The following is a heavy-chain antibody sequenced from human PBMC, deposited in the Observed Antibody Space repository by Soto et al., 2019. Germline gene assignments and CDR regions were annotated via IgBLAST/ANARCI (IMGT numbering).Heavy chain of an antibody. D-gene: IGHD2-15*01. CDR2: TYKSATT. Sequence: ASETLSLTCSVSGDSISTVDYFWAWIRQPPGQALEYIGYTYKSATTYYNPSFESRVAISLDTSKSQFSLNVTSVTAADTAVYFCARGRYCLTGRCFPNWFDSWGQGTLVTVSS. CDR3: ARGRYCLTGRCFPNWFDS. V-gene: IGHV4-30-4*01. J-gene: IGHJ5*01. CDR1: GDSISTVDYF.